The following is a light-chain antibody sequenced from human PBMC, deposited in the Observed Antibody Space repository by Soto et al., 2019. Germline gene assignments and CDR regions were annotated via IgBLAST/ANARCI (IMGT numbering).Light chain of an antibody. CDR2: AAS. CDR1: QSISSY. V-gene: IGKV1-39*01. CDR3: QQSYTAVT. J-gene: IGKJ4*01. Sequence: DIQMTQSPSSLSASVGDRVTITCRASQSISSYLNWYQQKPGKAPKLLIYAASSLQSGVPSRFSGSGSGTDFTLTISSLQPEDFATYYCQQSYTAVTFGGGTKVDIK.